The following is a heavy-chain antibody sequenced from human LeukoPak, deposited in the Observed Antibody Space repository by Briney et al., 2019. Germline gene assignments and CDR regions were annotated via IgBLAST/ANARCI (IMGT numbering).Heavy chain of an antibody. J-gene: IGHJ4*02. CDR1: GFTFNTYA. CDR3: AKHPQD. Sequence: PGGSLRLSCAASGFTFNTYAMSWVRQAPGKGLEWVSYISSSGNTIYYADSVRGRFTISRDNAKNSLYLQMNSLRAEDTAVYYCAKHPQDWGQGTLVSVSS. V-gene: IGHV3-48*03. CDR2: ISSSGNTI.